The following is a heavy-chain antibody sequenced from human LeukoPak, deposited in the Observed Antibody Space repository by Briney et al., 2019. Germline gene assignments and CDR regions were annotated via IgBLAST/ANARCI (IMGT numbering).Heavy chain of an antibody. CDR1: GFTFSSYA. Sequence: GSLRLSCAASGFTFSSYAMSWVRQPPGKGLEWIASVYSSGNTYYKPSLQSRLTISLDTSKNQFSLKVSSVTAADTAVYYCARAGTYDSLISWGQGTLVTVSS. CDR2: VYSSGNT. CDR3: ARAGTYDSLIS. D-gene: IGHD3-22*01. V-gene: IGHV4-39*07. J-gene: IGHJ5*02.